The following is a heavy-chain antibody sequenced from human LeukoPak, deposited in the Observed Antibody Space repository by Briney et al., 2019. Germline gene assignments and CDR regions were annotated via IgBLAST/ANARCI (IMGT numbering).Heavy chain of an antibody. V-gene: IGHV4-34*01. CDR3: ARGAALRWFEQRRSGFYYGLDV. J-gene: IGHJ6*01. CDR1: GGSFSGYY. CDR2: IYHSGST. Sequence: PSETLSLTCAVYGGSFSGYYWSWIRQPPGKGLEWLGEIYHSGSTNYNPSLKRRVTISVDTSKNQFSLKLSSVTAADTALFYCARGAALRWFEQRRSGFYYGLDVWGEGATVAVSP. D-gene: IGHD3-10*01.